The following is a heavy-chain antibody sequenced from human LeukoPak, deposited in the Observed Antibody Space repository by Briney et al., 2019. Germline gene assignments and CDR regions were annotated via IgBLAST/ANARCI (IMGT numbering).Heavy chain of an antibody. CDR1: GFTFSSYW. Sequence: GGSLRLSCAASGFTFSSYWMSWVRQAPGKGLEWVANIKQDGSEKYYVDSVKGRFTIARDNAKNSLYLQMNSLRAEDTAVYYCAGVAEYRYVWLHWGQGTLVTVSS. CDR2: IKQDGSEK. D-gene: IGHD3-16*01. V-gene: IGHV3-7*01. CDR3: AGVAEYRYVWLH. J-gene: IGHJ1*01.